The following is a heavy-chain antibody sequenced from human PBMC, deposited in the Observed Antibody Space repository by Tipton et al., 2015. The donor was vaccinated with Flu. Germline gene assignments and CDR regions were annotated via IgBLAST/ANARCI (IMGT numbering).Heavy chain of an antibody. Sequence: TLSLTCTVSGYSISSGYYWGWIRQPPGKGLEWIGSIYHSGSTYHNPSLKSRVTISVDTSKNQFSLKLSSVTAADTAVYYCARARSSTLYYFDYWGQGTLVTVSS. CDR1: GYSISSGYY. J-gene: IGHJ4*02. CDR3: ARARSSTLYYFDY. D-gene: IGHD2-2*01. CDR2: IYHSGST. V-gene: IGHV4-38-2*02.